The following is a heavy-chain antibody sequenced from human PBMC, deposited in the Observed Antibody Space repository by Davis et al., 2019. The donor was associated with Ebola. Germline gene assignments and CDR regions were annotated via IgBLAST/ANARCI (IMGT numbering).Heavy chain of an antibody. CDR2: IYSGGST. Sequence: GESLKISCAASGFTVSSNYMSWVRQAPGKGLEWVSVIYSGGSTYYADSVKGRFTISRHNSKNSLYLQMNSLRAEDTAVYYCAKVRYSSGWFTTPFDYWGQGTLVTVSS. CDR1: GFTVSSNY. J-gene: IGHJ4*02. V-gene: IGHV3-53*01. CDR3: AKVRYSSGWFTTPFDY. D-gene: IGHD6-19*01.